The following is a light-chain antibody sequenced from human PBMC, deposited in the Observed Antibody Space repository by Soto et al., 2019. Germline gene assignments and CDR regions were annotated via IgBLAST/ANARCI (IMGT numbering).Light chain of an antibody. CDR2: DAS. CDR3: QHYGSSPWT. V-gene: IGKV3D-20*01. CDR1: QSVSSSY. J-gene: IGKJ1*01. Sequence: EIVLTQSPATLSLSPGETATLSCGASQSVSSSYLAWYQQKPGLAPRLLIYDASSRATGIPDRFSGSGSGTDFTLTISRLEPEDFAGYYCQHYGSSPWTCGQGTKVEIK.